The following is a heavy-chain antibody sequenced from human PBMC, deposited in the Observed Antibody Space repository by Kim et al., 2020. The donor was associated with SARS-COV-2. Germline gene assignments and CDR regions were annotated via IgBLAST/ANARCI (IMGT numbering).Heavy chain of an antibody. CDR1: GYTFTKSA. D-gene: IGHD6-19*01. Sequence: ASVKVSCKASGYTFTKSAIHWVRQAPGQRLEWMGWINTDTGDTKYSQKFQGRVTVTRDTSASTAYMELSSLRSDDAAVYYCAARPGMAVAGLDFWGQGTLVTVSS. CDR3: AARPGMAVAGLDF. J-gene: IGHJ4*02. V-gene: IGHV1-3*04. CDR2: INTDTGDT.